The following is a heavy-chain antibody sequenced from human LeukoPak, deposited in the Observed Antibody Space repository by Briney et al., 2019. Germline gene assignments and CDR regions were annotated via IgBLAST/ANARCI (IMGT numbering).Heavy chain of an antibody. CDR1: GFTVSTYA. CDR3: DAYGCYPY. J-gene: IGHJ4*02. V-gene: IGHV3-48*01. D-gene: IGHD3-16*01. Sequence: GGSLRLSCAPSGFTVSTYAMHCVCQAPGEGPQWIAYFGISGTIYYADSVRGRFTISRYSAKNSLHLEMNSLRADDTAIYYCDAYGCYPYWGQGTPVTVSS. CDR2: FGISGTI.